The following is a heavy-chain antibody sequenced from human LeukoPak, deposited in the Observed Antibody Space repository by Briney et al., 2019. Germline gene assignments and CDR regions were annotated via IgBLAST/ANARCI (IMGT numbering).Heavy chain of an antibody. CDR3: ARDLPAVSINTYA. J-gene: IGHJ4*02. CDR1: GFTVGNNY. Sequence: GGSLRLSCAASGFTVGNNYMNWDRQAPGKGLGWVSLIFSHGETSYADSVKGRFTISRDNSKNTLYLQMNGLRVEDTAVYYCARDLPAVSINTYAWGQGTLVTVSS. CDR2: IFSHGET. V-gene: IGHV3-66*01. D-gene: IGHD2-8*01.